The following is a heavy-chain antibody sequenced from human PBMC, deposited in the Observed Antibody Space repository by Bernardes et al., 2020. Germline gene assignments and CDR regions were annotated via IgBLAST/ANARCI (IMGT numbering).Heavy chain of an antibody. V-gene: IGHV3-30*03. CDR3: ATYCSSTSCPNSRTGDWFDP. CDR2: ISYDGSNK. Sequence: GGSLRLSCAASGFTFSIYGMHWVRQAPGKGLEWVAVISYDGSNKYYADSVKGRFTISRDNSKNTLYLQMNSLRAEDTAEYYCATYCSSTSCPNSRTGDWFDPWGQGTLVTVSS. J-gene: IGHJ5*02. CDR1: GFTFSIYG. D-gene: IGHD2-2*01.